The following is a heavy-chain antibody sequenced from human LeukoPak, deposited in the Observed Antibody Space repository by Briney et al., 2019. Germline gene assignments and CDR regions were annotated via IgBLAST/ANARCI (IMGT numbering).Heavy chain of an antibody. Sequence: GGSLRPSCAASGFTFNNYWMSWVRQAPGKGLEWVANIKQDGSEKYYVDSVKGRFTISRDNAKNSLYLQMNSLRADDAAMYYCARDSRALPSWGQGTLVTVSS. CDR1: GFTFNNYW. J-gene: IGHJ4*02. CDR3: ARDSRALPS. CDR2: IKQDGSEK. V-gene: IGHV3-7*01.